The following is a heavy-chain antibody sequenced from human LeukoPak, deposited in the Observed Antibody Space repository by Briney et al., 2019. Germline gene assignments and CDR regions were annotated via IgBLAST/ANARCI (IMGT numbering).Heavy chain of an antibody. CDR2: ISYDGDDGSNI. CDR1: GFTFSSYA. CDR3: ARDRADYGGNHYFDY. D-gene: IGHD4-23*01. V-gene: IGHV3-30-3*01. Sequence: GGSLRLSCAASGFTFSSYAMHWVRQAPGKGLEWVAVISYDGDDGSNIYYADSVKGRFTISRDNSKSTLYLQMNSLRAEDTAVYYCARDRADYGGNHYFDYWGQGTLVTVSS. J-gene: IGHJ4*02.